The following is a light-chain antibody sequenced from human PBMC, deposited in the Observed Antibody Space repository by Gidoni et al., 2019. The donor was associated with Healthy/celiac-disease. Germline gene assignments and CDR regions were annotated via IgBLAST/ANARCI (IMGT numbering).Light chain of an antibody. Sequence: QSVLTQPPSATGPPGQRVTIPCSGSSSNIGSNTVNWYQQLPGPAPKLLIYSNNQRPSGVPDRFSGSKSGTSASLAISGLQSEDEADYYCAAWDDSLNGFYVFGTGTKVTVL. J-gene: IGLJ1*01. CDR1: SSNIGSNT. CDR3: AAWDDSLNGFYV. V-gene: IGLV1-44*01. CDR2: SNN.